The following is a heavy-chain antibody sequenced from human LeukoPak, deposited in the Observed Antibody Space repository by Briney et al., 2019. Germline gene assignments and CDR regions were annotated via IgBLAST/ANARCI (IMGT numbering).Heavy chain of an antibody. CDR1: GFTFSIYA. CDR2: ISSSSSYI. J-gene: IGHJ4*02. V-gene: IGHV3-21*01. CDR3: ARGRRTGTTDYFDY. D-gene: IGHD1/OR15-1a*01. Sequence: GGSLRLSCAASGFTFSIYAMSWVRQAPGKGLEWVSSISSSSSYIYYADSVKGRFTISRDNAKNSLYLQMNSLRAEDTAVYYCARGRRTGTTDYFDYWGQGTLVTVSS.